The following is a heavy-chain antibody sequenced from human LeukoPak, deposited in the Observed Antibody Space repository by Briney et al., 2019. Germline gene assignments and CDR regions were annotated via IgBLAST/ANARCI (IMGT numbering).Heavy chain of an antibody. Sequence: SETLSLTCTVSGGSISSSSYYWGWIRQPPGKGLEWIGSIYYSGSTYYNPSLKSRVTISVDTSKNQFSLKLSSVTAADTAVYYCARQMGYYDSSGYQRNFDYWGQGTLVTVSS. J-gene: IGHJ4*02. V-gene: IGHV4-39*01. D-gene: IGHD3-22*01. CDR3: ARQMGYYDSSGYQRNFDY. CDR2: IYYSGST. CDR1: GGSISSSSYY.